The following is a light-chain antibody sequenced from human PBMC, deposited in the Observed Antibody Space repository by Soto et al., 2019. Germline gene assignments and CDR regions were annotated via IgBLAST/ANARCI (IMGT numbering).Light chain of an antibody. CDR2: DVS. J-gene: IGLJ1*01. V-gene: IGLV2-11*01. Sequence: QSVLTQARSVSGSPGQSGTISSTGTSSGVGGDRYVACYQQHPGKAPKLIIYDVSQRPSGVPGRFSASKSGNTASLTISGLQAEDDADYYCCSYVGNYIYVFGTGPKVTVL. CDR3: CSYVGNYIYV. CDR1: SSGVGGDRY.